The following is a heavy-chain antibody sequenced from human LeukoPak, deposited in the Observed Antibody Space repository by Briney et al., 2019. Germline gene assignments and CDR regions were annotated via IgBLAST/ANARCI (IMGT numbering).Heavy chain of an antibody. D-gene: IGHD3-10*01. Sequence: ASVKVSCKASGYTFTSYAMHWVRQAPGQRLEWMGWINAGNGNTKYSQKFQGRVTITRDTSASTAYMELGSLRSEDTAVYYCARDVMVRGVLPGYWGQGTLVTVSS. J-gene: IGHJ4*02. CDR2: INAGNGNT. CDR1: GYTFTSYA. V-gene: IGHV1-3*01. CDR3: ARDVMVRGVLPGY.